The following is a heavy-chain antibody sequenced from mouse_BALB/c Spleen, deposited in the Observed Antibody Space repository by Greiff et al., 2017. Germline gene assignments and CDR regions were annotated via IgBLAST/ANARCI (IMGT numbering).Heavy chain of an antibody. V-gene: IGHV1S81*02. CDR2: INPSNGRT. CDR3: ANRGVRGFAY. D-gene: IGHD2-14*01. J-gene: IGHJ3*01. Sequence: VQLQQPGAELVKPGASVKLSCKASGYTFTSYWMHWVKQRPGQGLEWIGEINPSNGRTNYNEKFKSKATLTVDKSSSTAYMQLSSLTSEDSAVYYCANRGVRGFAYWGQGTLVTVSA. CDR1: GYTFTSYW.